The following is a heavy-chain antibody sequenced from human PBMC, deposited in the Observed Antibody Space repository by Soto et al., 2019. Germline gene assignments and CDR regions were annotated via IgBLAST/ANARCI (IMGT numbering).Heavy chain of an antibody. CDR2: IYYSGST. CDR1: GGSISSYY. Sequence: SETLSLTCTVSGGSISSYYWSWIRQPPGKGLEWIGYIYYSGSTNYNPSLKSRVTISVDTSKNQFSLKLSSVTAADPAVYYCARLRCSSTSCYYYYYMDVWGKGTTVTVSS. CDR3: ARLRCSSTSCYYYYYMDV. D-gene: IGHD2-2*01. J-gene: IGHJ6*03. V-gene: IGHV4-59*08.